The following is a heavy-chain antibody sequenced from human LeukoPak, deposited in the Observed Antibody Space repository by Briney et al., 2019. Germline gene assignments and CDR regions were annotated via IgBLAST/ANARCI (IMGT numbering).Heavy chain of an antibody. CDR3: AKDWVAYGPAYFDY. D-gene: IGHD4-17*01. CDR2: ISSSSSTI. J-gene: IGHJ4*02. Sequence: GGSLRLSCAASGFTFSSYSMNWVRQAPGKGLEWVSYISSSSSTIYYADSVKGRFTISRDNAKNSLYLQMNSLRAEDTALYYCAKDWVAYGPAYFDYWGQGTLVTVSS. CDR1: GFTFSSYS. V-gene: IGHV3-48*04.